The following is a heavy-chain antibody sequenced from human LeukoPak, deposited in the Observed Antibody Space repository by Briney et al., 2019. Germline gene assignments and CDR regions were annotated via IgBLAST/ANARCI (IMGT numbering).Heavy chain of an antibody. Sequence: PSETLSLTCAVYGGSFSGYYWSWIRQPPGKGLEWIGEINHSGSTNYNPSLKSRVTISVDTSKNQFSLKLSSVTASDTAVYYCAGRRRSSWCDYWGQGTLVTVSS. V-gene: IGHV4-34*01. D-gene: IGHD6-13*01. CDR2: INHSGST. CDR1: GGSFSGYY. J-gene: IGHJ4*02. CDR3: AGRRRSSWCDY.